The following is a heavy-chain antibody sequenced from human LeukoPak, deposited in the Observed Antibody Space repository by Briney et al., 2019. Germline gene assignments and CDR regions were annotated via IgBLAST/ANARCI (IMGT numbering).Heavy chain of an antibody. V-gene: IGHV3-23*01. D-gene: IGHD3-10*01. J-gene: IGHJ4*02. CDR3: AKDPGDY. CDR2: ISGSGGST. Sequence: SGGSLRLSCEGSAFIFSGHWMNWVRQAPGKGLEWVSAISGSGGSTYYADSVKGRFTISRDNSKNTLYLQMNSLRAEDTAVYYCAKDPGDYWGQGTLVTVSS. CDR1: AFIFSGHW.